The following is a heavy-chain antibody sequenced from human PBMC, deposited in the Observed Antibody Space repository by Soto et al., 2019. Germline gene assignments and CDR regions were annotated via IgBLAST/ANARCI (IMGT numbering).Heavy chain of an antibody. Sequence: QVQLVESGPGLVKPSQTLSLTCTVSGGSIIISGHYLSWILQRPGQGLEWIGRLYTVGAPSYNPSLKSRLTLSFDTSKNPFFLNLTSVTAAETAVYYCARTFGSGTYRLDYWGLGTLVAVSS. V-gene: IGHV4-31*03. CDR2: LYTVGAP. CDR1: GGSIIISGHY. CDR3: ARTFGSGTYRLDY. D-gene: IGHD3-10*01. J-gene: IGHJ4*02.